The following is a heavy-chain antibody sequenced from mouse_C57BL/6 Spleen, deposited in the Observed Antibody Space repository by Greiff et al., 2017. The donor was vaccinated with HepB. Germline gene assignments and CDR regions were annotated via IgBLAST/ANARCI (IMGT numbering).Heavy chain of an antibody. CDR2: INPNNGGT. V-gene: IGHV1-26*01. CDR3: ARSRTVVGYYFDY. J-gene: IGHJ2*01. CDR1: GYTFTDYY. Sequence: EVQLQQSGPELVKPGASVKISCKASGYTFTDYYMNWVKQSHGKSLEWIGDINPNNGGTSYNQKFKGKATLTVDKSSITAYMELRSLTSEDSAVYYCARSRTVVGYYFDYWGQGTTLTVSS. D-gene: IGHD1-1*01.